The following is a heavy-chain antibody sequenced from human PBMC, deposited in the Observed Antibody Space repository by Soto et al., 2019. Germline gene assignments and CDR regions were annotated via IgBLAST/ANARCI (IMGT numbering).Heavy chain of an antibody. CDR3: AREPRQGDRIYYFDY. Sequence: PSETLSLTCTVSGGSISSYSWNWIRQPPGKGLEWIGYVYYSGSTNYNPSLKSRVTISVDTSKNQFSLKLSSVTAADTAIYYCAREPRQGDRIYYFDYWGQGTLVTV. CDR1: GGSISSYS. V-gene: IGHV4-59*01. D-gene: IGHD2-21*02. J-gene: IGHJ4*02. CDR2: VYYSGST.